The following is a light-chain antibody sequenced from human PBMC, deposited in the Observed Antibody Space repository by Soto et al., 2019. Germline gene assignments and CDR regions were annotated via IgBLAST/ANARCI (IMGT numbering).Light chain of an antibody. J-gene: IGLJ2*01. CDR2: DVS. CDR3: SSYTSSSTPHVV. CDR1: SSDIGGYNY. V-gene: IGLV2-14*01. Sequence: QSALTQPASVSGSPGQSITISCTGTSSDIGGYNYVSWYQQHPGKAPKLMIYDVSNRPSGVSNRFSGSKSGNTASLTISGLQAEDEADYYCSSYTSSSTPHVVFGGGTKLTVL.